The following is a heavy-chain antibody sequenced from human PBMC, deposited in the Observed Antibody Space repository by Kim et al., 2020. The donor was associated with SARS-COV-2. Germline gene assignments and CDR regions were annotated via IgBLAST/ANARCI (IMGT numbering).Heavy chain of an antibody. J-gene: IGHJ4*02. D-gene: IGHD3-10*01. CDR2: ISGSGGNT. V-gene: IGHV3-23*01. CDR1: GFTFSRYA. CDR3: AKWPDGEVQSIDS. Sequence: GGSLRLSCAASGFTFSRYAMSWVRQAPGKGPEWVSAISGSGGNTYYADSVKGRFTISRDNSKNTLYLQMNSLRAEDTAVHSCAKWPDGEVQSIDSWGPGTLVTVSS.